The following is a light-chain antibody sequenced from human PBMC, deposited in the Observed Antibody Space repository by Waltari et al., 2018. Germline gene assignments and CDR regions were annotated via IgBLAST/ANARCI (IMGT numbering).Light chain of an antibody. V-gene: IGLV2-14*03. J-gene: IGLJ3*02. CDR1: RSDVGGYNY. CDR2: DVN. Sequence: QSALTQPASVSGSPGQSITISCTGSRSDVGGYNYVSCYQQHPGQAPKLMIFDVNNRASGVSNRFSGSTSGNPASLTISGLQVEDEAEYYCCSFTRSSTWVFGGGTKLTVL. CDR3: CSFTRSSTWV.